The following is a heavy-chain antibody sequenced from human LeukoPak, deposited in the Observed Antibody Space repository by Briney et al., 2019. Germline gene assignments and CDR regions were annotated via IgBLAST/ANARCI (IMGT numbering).Heavy chain of an antibody. CDR2: IYTSGST. CDR1: GGSISSYY. D-gene: IGHD2-8*02. J-gene: IGHJ4*02. Sequence: SETLSLTCTASGGSISSYYWSWIRQPAGKGLEWIGRIYTSGSTNYNPSLKSRVTMSVDTSKNQFSLKLSSVTAADTAVYYCAREGYWSGSFDYWGQGTLVTVSS. CDR3: AREGYWSGSFDY. V-gene: IGHV4-4*07.